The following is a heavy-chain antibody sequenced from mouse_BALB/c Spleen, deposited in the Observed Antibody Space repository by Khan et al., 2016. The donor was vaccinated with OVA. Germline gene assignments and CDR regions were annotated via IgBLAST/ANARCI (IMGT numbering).Heavy chain of an antibody. CDR1: VFPFSTSC. CDR3: ARLAYYYDSEGFAY. V-gene: IGHV5-6*01. D-gene: IGHD1-1*01. CDR2: ISSGGSYT. J-gene: IGHJ3*01. Sequence: EVELVVSWGDFVKPAGSLKLSCSASVFPFSTSCMSCVRQTPDKRLELVATISSGGSYTSYPDSVQGRFTISRDNAKNTLYLQMGSLKSEDTAMFYCARLAYYYDSEGFAYWGQGTLVTVAA.